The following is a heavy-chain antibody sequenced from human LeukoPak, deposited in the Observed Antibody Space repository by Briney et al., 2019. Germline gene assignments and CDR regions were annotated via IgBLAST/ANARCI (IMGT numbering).Heavy chain of an antibody. CDR1: GYSFTSFW. V-gene: IGHV5-51*01. CDR2: IYPGDSDA. Sequence: GESLKISCKGSGYSFTSFWIGWVRQMPGKGLEWMGIIYPGDSDARYSPSFQGQVTISVDKSITTAYLQWSSLKASDTAIYYCTRQTEAFDIWGQGTMVTVSS. J-gene: IGHJ3*02. CDR3: TRQTEAFDI.